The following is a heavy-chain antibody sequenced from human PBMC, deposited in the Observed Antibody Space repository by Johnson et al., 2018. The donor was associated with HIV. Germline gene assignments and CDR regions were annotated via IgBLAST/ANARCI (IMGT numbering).Heavy chain of an antibody. CDR1: GFTFDDYG. J-gene: IGHJ3*02. CDR3: ARERRSTNTWYVRDAFDI. V-gene: IGHV3-9*01. CDR2: ISWNSGSI. D-gene: IGHD2-2*01. Sequence: VQLVESGGGLVQPGRSLRLSCAASGFTFDDYGMHWVRQAPGKGLEWVSGISWNSGSIGYADSVKGRFTISRDNAKKSLYVQMNSLRAEDTALYYCARERRSTNTWYVRDAFDIWGQGTMVTVSS.